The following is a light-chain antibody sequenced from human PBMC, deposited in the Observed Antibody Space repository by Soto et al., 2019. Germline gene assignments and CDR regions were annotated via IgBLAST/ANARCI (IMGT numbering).Light chain of an antibody. J-gene: IGLJ3*02. Sequence: QSVLTQPASVSGSPGQSIAISCTGTSSDVGGYNYVSWYQQHPGKTPNLMIYDVSNRPSGVSNRFSGSKSGNTASLTISGLQAEDEADYYCSSYTSSSTWVFGGGTKDRP. CDR2: DVS. V-gene: IGLV2-14*01. CDR1: SSDVGGYNY. CDR3: SSYTSSSTWV.